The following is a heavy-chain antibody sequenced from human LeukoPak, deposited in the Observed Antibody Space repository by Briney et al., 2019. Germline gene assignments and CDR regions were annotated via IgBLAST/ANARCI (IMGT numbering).Heavy chain of an antibody. CDR1: GGSISSSSYY. J-gene: IGHJ3*02. CDR3: ARGGDAYSSSWYHAFDI. D-gene: IGHD6-13*01. V-gene: IGHV4-39*07. Sequence: SETLSLTCTVSGGSISSSSYYWGWIRQPPGKGLEWIGSIYYSGNTYYNPSLKSRVTISVDTSKNQFSLKLSSVTAADTAVYYCARGGDAYSSSWYHAFDIWGQGTMVTVSS. CDR2: IYYSGNT.